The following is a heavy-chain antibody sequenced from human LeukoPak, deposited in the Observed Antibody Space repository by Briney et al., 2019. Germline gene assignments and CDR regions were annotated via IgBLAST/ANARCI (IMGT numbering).Heavy chain of an antibody. V-gene: IGHV4-34*01. J-gene: IGHJ6*02. CDR3: ARHRYCSSTSCYTSVGYYGMDV. CDR2: INHSGST. CDR1: GGSFSGYY. D-gene: IGHD2-2*02. Sequence: PSETLSLTCAVYGGSFSGYYWSWIRQPPGKGLEWIGEINHSGSTNYNPSLKSRVTISVDTSKNQFSLKLSSVTAADTAVYYCARHRYCSSTSCYTSVGYYGMDVWGQGTTVTVSS.